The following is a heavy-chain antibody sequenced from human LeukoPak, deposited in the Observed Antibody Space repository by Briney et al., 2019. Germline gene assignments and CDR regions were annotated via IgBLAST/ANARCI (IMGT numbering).Heavy chain of an antibody. J-gene: IGHJ5*02. V-gene: IGHV1-2*02. D-gene: IGHD2-8*01. Sequence: GASVKVSCKASGYTFTRYYMHWVRQAPGQGLEWMGWINPNSGGTNYAQKFQGRVTMTRDTSISTAYMELSRLRSDDTAVYYCARDRRYCTNGVGDSNWFDLWGQGTLVTVSS. CDR2: INPNSGGT. CDR3: ARDRRYCTNGVGDSNWFDL. CDR1: GYTFTRYY.